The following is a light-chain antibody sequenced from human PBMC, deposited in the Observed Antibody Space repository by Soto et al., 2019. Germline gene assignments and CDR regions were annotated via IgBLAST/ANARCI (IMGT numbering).Light chain of an antibody. CDR3: QQYNSYPST. Sequence: EIVMTQSPATLSVSPGERATLSCRASQSVSSKLAWYQQKPGQPPRLLIYAASTRATGIPVRFSGSGSGTEFTLTISSLQSEDFATYYCQQYNSYPSTFGQGTKLEIK. V-gene: IGKV3-15*01. CDR2: AAS. CDR1: QSVSSK. J-gene: IGKJ2*01.